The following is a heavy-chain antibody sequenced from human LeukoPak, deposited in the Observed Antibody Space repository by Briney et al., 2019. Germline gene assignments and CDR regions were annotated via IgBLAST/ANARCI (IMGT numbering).Heavy chain of an antibody. D-gene: IGHD3-22*01. CDR2: ISAYNGNT. CDR3: ARVPTTYYYDSSGYAPDY. J-gene: IGHJ4*02. V-gene: IGHV1-18*01. CDR1: GYTFTSYG. Sequence: ASVKVSCKASGYTFTSYGISWVRQAPGQGLEWMGWISAYNGNTNYAQKLQGRVTMTTDTSTSTAYMELRSLRSDDTAVYYCARVPTTYYYDSSGYAPDYWGQGTLVTVSS.